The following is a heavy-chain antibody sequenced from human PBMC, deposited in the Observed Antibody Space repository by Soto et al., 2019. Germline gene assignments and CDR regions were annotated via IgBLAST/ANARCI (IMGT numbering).Heavy chain of an antibody. V-gene: IGHV4-4*02. CDR3: ARVSYSSSWYY. Sequence: PAETLSLTCDVSGGSISYGNWLRVFRQPPAKGLEWIGEIYPSGSTNYNPSLKRRVTLPLDKSKNQFSLKLTSVTAADTAVYYCARVSYSSSWYYWGQGTLVTVSS. D-gene: IGHD6-13*01. CDR2: IYPSGST. J-gene: IGHJ4*02. CDR1: GGSISYGNW.